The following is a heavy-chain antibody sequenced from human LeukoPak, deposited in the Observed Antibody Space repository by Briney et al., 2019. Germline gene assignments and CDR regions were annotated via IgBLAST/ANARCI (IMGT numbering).Heavy chain of an antibody. CDR1: GFTFSSYA. CDR3: AKEGAASSGWYGDAFDI. CDR2: ISGSRGST. D-gene: IGHD6-19*01. Sequence: GSLRLSCAASGFTFSSYAMSWVRQAPGKGLEWVSAISGSRGSTYYADSVKGRFTISRDNSKNTLYLQMNSLRAEDTAVYYCAKEGAASSGWYGDAFDIWGQGTMVTVSS. J-gene: IGHJ3*02. V-gene: IGHV3-23*01.